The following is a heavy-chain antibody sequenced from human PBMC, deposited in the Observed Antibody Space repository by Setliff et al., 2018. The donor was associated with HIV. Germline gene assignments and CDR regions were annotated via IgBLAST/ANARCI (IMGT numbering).Heavy chain of an antibody. D-gene: IGHD2-2*01. CDR3: ARGERSARVVPAATFDY. CDR1: GGSISSSNW. Sequence: SETLSLTCAVSGGSISSSNWWSWVRQPPGKGLEWIGEIYHSGSTNYNPSLKSRVTISVDTSKNQSSLKLGSVTAADTAVYYCARGERSARVVPAATFDYWGQGTLVTVSS. J-gene: IGHJ4*02. CDR2: IYHSGST. V-gene: IGHV4-4*02.